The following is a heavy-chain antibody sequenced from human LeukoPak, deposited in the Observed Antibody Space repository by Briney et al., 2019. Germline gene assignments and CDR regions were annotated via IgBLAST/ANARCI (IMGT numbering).Heavy chain of an antibody. V-gene: IGHV3-9*01. Sequence: GRSLRLSCAASGFTFDDYAMHWVRQAPGKGLEWVSGISWDSGSIGYADSVKGRFTISRDNAKNSLYLQMNSLRAEDTALYYCAKDSYSSSWYGLDYYYYGMDVWGQGTTVTVSS. CDR3: AKDSYSSSWYGLDYYYYGMDV. CDR2: ISWDSGSI. D-gene: IGHD6-13*01. J-gene: IGHJ6*02. CDR1: GFTFDDYA.